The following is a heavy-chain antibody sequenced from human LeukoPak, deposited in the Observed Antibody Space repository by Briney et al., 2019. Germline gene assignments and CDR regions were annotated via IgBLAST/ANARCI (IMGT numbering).Heavy chain of an antibody. Sequence: SETLSLTCNVSGDSISNYYWNWFRQPPGKGLEWIGYISYSGDTNYNPSLKSRVTISMDTSKNHFSLRLTSMSTADTAVYYCARFGWGLITIPRFDYWGQGTLATVSS. CDR1: GDSISNYY. D-gene: IGHD7-27*01. J-gene: IGHJ4*02. CDR2: ISYSGDT. V-gene: IGHV4-59*01. CDR3: ARFGWGLITIPRFDY.